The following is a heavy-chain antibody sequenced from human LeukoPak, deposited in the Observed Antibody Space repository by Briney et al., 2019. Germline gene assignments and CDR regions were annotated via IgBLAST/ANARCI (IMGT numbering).Heavy chain of an antibody. V-gene: IGHV4-34*01. CDR2: INHSGST. CDR3: ARGDGPSSSSIRNYGLDV. CDR1: GGSFSDYY. J-gene: IGHJ6*02. Sequence: SETLSLTCAVYGGSFSDYYWSWIRQPPGKGLEWIGEINHSGSTNYNPSLKSRVTISLDTSKNQFSLQMSSVTAADTAVHYCARGDGPSSSSIRNYGLDVWGQGTTVTVSS. D-gene: IGHD6-6*01.